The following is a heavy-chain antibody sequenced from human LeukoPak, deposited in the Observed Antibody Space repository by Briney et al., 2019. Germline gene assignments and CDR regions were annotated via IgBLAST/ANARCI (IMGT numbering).Heavy chain of an antibody. D-gene: IGHD6-13*01. CDR3: ARDVSSWLDN. Sequence: SETLSLTCAVSGGSISSSNWWSWVRQPPGKGLEWIGEIYHSGSTNYNPSLESRVTISVDKSKNQFSLKLSSVTAADTAVYYCARDVSSWLDNWGQGTLVTVSS. CDR1: GGSISSSNW. CDR2: IYHSGST. J-gene: IGHJ4*02. V-gene: IGHV4-4*02.